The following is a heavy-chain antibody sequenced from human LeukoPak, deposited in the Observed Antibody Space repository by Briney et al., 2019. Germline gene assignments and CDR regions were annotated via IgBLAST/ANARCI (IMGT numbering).Heavy chain of an antibody. V-gene: IGHV4/OR15-8*01. J-gene: IGHJ4*02. D-gene: IGHD3-16*02. Sequence: SETLSLTCDVSGGSIDSTNWWNWVRQPPGKGLEWIGEIHHDGRINYNPSLKSRVTLPVDKSKNQFSLRLNSVTAADTAVYYCARSHDHLWGNYPDYWGQGTLVTVSS. CDR2: IHHDGRI. CDR3: ARSHDHLWGNYPDY. CDR1: GGSIDSTNW.